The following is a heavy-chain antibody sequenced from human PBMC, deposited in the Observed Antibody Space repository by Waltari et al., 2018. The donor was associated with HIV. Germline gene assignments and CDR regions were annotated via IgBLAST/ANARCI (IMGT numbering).Heavy chain of an antibody. J-gene: IGHJ6*02. CDR3: AREKGSSSGHYYGMDA. CDR2: IWYDGSNK. V-gene: IGHV3-33*01. D-gene: IGHD6-25*01. Sequence: VESGEGGVRLGSSRYPPWAGLGFTFRVLAMHGVRQTPGKGLEWMAVIWYDGSNKLYSDSVKGRFTVSRDNSKNTLYLQMNSLRVDDTAIYYCAREKGSSSGHYYGMDAWGQGTTVTVSS. CDR1: GFTFRVLA.